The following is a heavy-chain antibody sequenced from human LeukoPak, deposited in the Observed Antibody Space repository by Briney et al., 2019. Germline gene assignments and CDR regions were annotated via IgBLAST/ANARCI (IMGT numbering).Heavy chain of an antibody. CDR2: IYYSGST. V-gene: IGHV4-59*01. D-gene: IGHD3-16*01. Sequence: SETLSLTCTVSGGSISSYYWSWIRQPPGKGLEWIGYIYYSGSTNYNPSLKSRVTISVDTSKNQFSLKLSSATAADTAVYYCAREGGGSWFDPWGQGTLVTVPS. CDR3: AREGGGSWFDP. CDR1: GGSISSYY. J-gene: IGHJ5*02.